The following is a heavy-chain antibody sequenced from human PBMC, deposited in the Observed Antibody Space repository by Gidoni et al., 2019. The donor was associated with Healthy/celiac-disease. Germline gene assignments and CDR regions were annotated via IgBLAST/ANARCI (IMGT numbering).Heavy chain of an antibody. CDR3: AKDISHVLGKYSTDY. D-gene: IGHD6-6*01. Sequence: EVQLVESGGGVVQPARSLRICGAAPGFTCDDYAMHWFRQAPGKGLEWVSGISLNSGSIGYADSVKGRFTISSDNAKNSLYLQMNSLRAEDTALYYCAKDISHVLGKYSTDYWGQGTLVTVSS. V-gene: IGHV3-9*01. CDR2: ISLNSGSI. CDR1: GFTCDDYA. J-gene: IGHJ4*02.